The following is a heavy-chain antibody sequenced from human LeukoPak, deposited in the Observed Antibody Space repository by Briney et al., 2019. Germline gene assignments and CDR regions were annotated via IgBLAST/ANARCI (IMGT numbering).Heavy chain of an antibody. D-gene: IGHD5-18*01. CDR2: ISGSGGST. V-gene: IGHV3-23*01. J-gene: IGHJ4*02. Sequence: GGSLRLSCAASGFTFSSYAMSWVRQAPGKGLEWVSAISGSGGSTYYADSVKGRFTISRENSKNTLYLQMNSLRAEDTAVYYCAKRGRAEYSYGHFDYWGQGTLVTVSS. CDR3: AKRGRAEYSYGHFDY. CDR1: GFTFSSYA.